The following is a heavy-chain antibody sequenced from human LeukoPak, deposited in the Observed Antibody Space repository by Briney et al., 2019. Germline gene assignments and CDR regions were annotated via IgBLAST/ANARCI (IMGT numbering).Heavy chain of an antibody. CDR3: ARDNRAFDP. CDR2: ISSNGGST. J-gene: IGHJ5*02. D-gene: IGHD3-16*02. CDR1: GFTFSSYA. Sequence: GGSLRLSCAASGFTFSSYAMLWVRQAPGKGLEYVSVISSNGGSTNYATSVKGRFTISRDNSKNTVYLQMCSLRAEDTAMYYCARDNRAFDPWGQGTLVTVSS. V-gene: IGHV3-64*01.